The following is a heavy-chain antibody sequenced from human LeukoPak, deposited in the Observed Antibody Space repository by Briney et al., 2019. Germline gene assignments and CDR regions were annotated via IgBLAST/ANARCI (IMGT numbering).Heavy chain of an antibody. CDR1: GFTFSSYS. V-gene: IGHV3-48*02. Sequence: PGGSLRLSCAASGFTFSSYSMNWVRQAPGKGLEWLSYISSSSSIIYYADSVKGRFTISRDNAKNSLYLQMNRLRDEDTAVYYCARDGDSSGYYAAFDIWGQGTMVTVSS. CDR3: ARDGDSSGYYAAFDI. J-gene: IGHJ3*02. CDR2: ISSSSSII. D-gene: IGHD3-22*01.